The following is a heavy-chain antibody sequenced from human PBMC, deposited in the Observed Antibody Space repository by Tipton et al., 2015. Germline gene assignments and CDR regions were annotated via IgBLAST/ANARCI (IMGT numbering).Heavy chain of an antibody. D-gene: IGHD6-13*01. Sequence: SLRLSCAASGFTFTRHWMMWVRQAPGKGLEWVSGISWNSGRINYADSVKGRFTISRDNAKNSLFPQMNSLRAADTALYYCAKGKAASGPDDAFDIWGQGTRVTVSS. CDR3: AKGKAASGPDDAFDI. J-gene: IGHJ3*02. CDR2: ISWNSGRI. CDR1: GFTFTRHW. V-gene: IGHV3-9*01.